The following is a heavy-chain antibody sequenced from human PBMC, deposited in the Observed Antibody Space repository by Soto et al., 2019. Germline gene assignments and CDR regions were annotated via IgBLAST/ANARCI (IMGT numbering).Heavy chain of an antibody. CDR1: GFTFSIYA. CDR2: IGAGSDGI. Sequence: GGSLRLSCAASGFTFSIYAVAWVRQTPGKGLEWVSVIGAGSDGIQYVDSVKGRFSISRDNSKDTLYLHMNSLRAEDTAIYYCAKCSTSGPSRFFDLWGQGTLVTVSS. CDR3: AKCSTSGPSRFFDL. J-gene: IGHJ4*02. D-gene: IGHD5-12*01. V-gene: IGHV3-23*01.